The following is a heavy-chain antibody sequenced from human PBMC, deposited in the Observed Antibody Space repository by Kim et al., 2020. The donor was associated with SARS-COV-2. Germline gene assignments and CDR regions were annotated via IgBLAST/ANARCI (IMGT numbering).Heavy chain of an antibody. Sequence: SETLSLTCKVSGGSIRSYYWSWIRQPPGKGLEWIGYIYYSGSTNYNPSLKSRVTISVDTSKNHFSLKLSSVTAADTAVYYCARVTPMTEGAFDIWGQGTMVTVSS. J-gene: IGHJ3*02. D-gene: IGHD3-22*01. V-gene: IGHV4-59*01. CDR1: GGSIRSYY. CDR3: ARVTPMTEGAFDI. CDR2: IYYSGST.